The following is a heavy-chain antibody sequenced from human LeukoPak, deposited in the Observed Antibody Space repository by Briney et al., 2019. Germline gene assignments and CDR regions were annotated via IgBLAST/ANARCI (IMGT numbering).Heavy chain of an antibody. D-gene: IGHD6-19*01. CDR2: MNPNSGNT. V-gene: IGHV1-8*02. J-gene: IGHJ4*02. Sequence: VASVKVSCKASGGTFSSYAISWVRQAAGQGLEWMGWMNPNSGNTGYAQKFQGRVTMTRNTSISTAYMELSSLRSEDTAVYYCARGRIAVAGTPFDYWGQGTLVTVSS. CDR1: GGTFSSYA. CDR3: ARGRIAVAGTPFDY.